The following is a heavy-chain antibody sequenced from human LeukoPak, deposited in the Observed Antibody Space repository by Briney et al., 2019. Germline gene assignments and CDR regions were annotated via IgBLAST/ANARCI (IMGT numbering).Heavy chain of an antibody. J-gene: IGHJ4*02. D-gene: IGHD3-22*01. CDR1: GFTFSSYG. Sequence: PGRSLRLSCAASGFTFSSYGMHWVRQAPGMGLDWVAVIWYDGTTKYYADSVKGRFTISRDNSKTTLYLQMNSLRAEDTAVYYCARSLPDSSGYYYDYWGQGTLVTVSS. CDR2: IWYDGTTK. CDR3: ARSLPDSSGYYYDY. V-gene: IGHV3-33*01.